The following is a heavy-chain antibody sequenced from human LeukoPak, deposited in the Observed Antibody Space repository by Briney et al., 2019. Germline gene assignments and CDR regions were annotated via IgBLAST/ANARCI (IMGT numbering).Heavy chain of an antibody. Sequence: SMTVSCKASGGSFSRYTISWVRQAPGQGLEWMGGIIPIFGTANYAQKFQGRVTITADESTRTAYMELRTLRSEDTAIYYCARGSGETGGYYYVYWGRGTLVTVSS. CDR2: IIPIFGTA. D-gene: IGHD3-22*01. CDR3: ARGSGETGGYYYVY. J-gene: IGHJ4*02. V-gene: IGHV1-69*13. CDR1: GGSFSRYT.